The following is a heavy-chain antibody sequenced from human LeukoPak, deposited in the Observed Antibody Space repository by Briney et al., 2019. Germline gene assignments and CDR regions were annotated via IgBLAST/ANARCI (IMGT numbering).Heavy chain of an antibody. V-gene: IGHV1-69*13. J-gene: IGHJ3*02. CDR2: IIPIFGTA. Sequence: ASVKVSCKASGGTFSSYAISWVRQALGQGLEWMGGIIPIFGTANYAQKFQGRITITADESTSTAYRELSSLRSEDTAVYYCARDGRDGYNLSPNDAFDIWGQGTMVTVSS. D-gene: IGHD5-24*01. CDR1: GGTFSSYA. CDR3: ARDGRDGYNLSPNDAFDI.